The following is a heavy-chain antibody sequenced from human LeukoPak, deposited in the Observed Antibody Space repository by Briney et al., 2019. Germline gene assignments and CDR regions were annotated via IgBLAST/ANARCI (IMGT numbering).Heavy chain of an antibody. D-gene: IGHD3-22*01. CDR3: AKDDDYYDSSSYYYDYFDY. CDR2: IKHDGSEK. CDR1: GFTSSSYR. Sequence: PGGSLRLSCAASGFTSSSYRMSWVRQAPGKGLEWVANIKHDGSEKYNEDSVKGRFTISRANAKNPRYLQMNSLIAEDTAVYYCAKDDDYYDSSSYYYDYFDYWGQGTLVTVSS. J-gene: IGHJ4*02. V-gene: IGHV3-7*04.